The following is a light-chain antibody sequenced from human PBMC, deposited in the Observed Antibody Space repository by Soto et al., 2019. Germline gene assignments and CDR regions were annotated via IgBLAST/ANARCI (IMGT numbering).Light chain of an antibody. CDR3: QQYTNTNNPWM. CDR1: QTITTW. V-gene: IGKV1-5*01. J-gene: IGKJ1*01. Sequence: DIRVTQCPPTLSAPVGSRATITCPCTQTITTWMAWYQQKPGKAPKLLVYDASTLQSGVATRFSGSGSGTEFTLIISGLQPEDSATYYCQQYTNTNNPWMFGQGTKVDIK. CDR2: DAS.